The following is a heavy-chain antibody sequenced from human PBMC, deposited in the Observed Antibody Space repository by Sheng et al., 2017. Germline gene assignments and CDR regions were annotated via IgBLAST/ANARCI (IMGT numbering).Heavy chain of an antibody. CDR3: ARVVGYCSSTSCYAFDY. D-gene: IGHD2-2*01. J-gene: IGHJ4*02. CDR1: VAPSVVTT. Sequence: QVQLQESGPGLVKAFRRPCPSPALSLVAPSVVTTGAGSGSPPGRDWSGLGVSIPVGAPTTTPPSKSRVTMSVDTSKNQFSLKLSSVTAADTAVYYCARVVGYCSSTSCYAFDYWGQGTLVTVSS. CDR2: SIPVGAP. V-gene: IGHV4-4*07.